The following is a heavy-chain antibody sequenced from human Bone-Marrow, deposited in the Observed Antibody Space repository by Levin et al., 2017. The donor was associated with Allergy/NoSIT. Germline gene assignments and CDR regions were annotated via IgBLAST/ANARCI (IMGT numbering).Heavy chain of an antibody. CDR2: VNPASGNK. J-gene: IGHJ6*02. Sequence: GESLKISCKASGYTFTSYDINWVRQASGQGLEYMGWVNPASGNKGYAQDFQGRVTMTTDTSTSTAYMELRSLRSEDTAKYYCVSDLRGAGDVWGQGTTVTVSS. CDR1: GYTFTSYD. D-gene: IGHD3-10*01. CDR3: VSDLRGAGDV. V-gene: IGHV1-8*02.